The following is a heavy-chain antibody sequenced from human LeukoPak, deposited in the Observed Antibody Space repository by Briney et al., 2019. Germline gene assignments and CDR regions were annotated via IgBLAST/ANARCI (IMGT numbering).Heavy chain of an antibody. CDR1: GFTFSDYY. CDR2: ISSSGSTI. D-gene: IGHD2-15*01. Sequence: GGSLRLSCAASGFTFSDYYMSWIRQAPGKGLEWVSYISSSGSTIYYADSVKGRFTISRDNAKNSLYLQMNSLRAEDTAVYYCARDRYFGDIVVVVGYWGQGTQVTVSS. J-gene: IGHJ4*02. V-gene: IGHV3-11*04. CDR3: ARDRYFGDIVVVVGY.